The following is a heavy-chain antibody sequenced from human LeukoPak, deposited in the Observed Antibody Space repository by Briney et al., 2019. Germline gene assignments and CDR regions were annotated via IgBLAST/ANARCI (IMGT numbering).Heavy chain of an antibody. V-gene: IGHV3-23*01. CDR1: GFTFSSYA. D-gene: IGHD6-13*01. CDR2: LRGSGDLR. CDR3: AKRIAATGIGYYFDY. Sequence: PGGSLRLSCAASGFTFSSYAMSWVRQAPGKGLEWVSALRGSGDLRYYADSVKGRFTISRDNSKNTLYLQMNSLRAEDTAVYYCAKRIAATGIGYYFDYWGQGNLVTVSS. J-gene: IGHJ4*02.